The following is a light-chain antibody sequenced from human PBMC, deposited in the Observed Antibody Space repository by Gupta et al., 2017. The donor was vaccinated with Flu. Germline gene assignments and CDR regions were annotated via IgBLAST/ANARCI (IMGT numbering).Light chain of an antibody. Sequence: TLLFSPGERGTPSCRAGHNVYSNVVWYHQEPGRAPRLLIYGASTSVTSIPARFSGSGSGTEVTLTISSLQSEDFAVYYCQQYNIWPLWTFGQGTKVEVK. CDR2: GAS. CDR1: HNVYSN. J-gene: IGKJ1*01. CDR3: QQYNIWPLWT. V-gene: IGKV3-15*01.